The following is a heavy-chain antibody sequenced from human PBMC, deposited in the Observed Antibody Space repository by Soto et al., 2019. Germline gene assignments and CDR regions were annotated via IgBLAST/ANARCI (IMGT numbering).Heavy chain of an antibody. V-gene: IGHV4-39*01. D-gene: IGHD4-17*01. CDR1: GDSFSTSNYY. CDR3: ARRGGGDSLFDS. Sequence: QLHLQESGPGLVKPSETLSLTCTVSGDSFSTSNYYWGWIRQPPGKGRGWIGNIFYGGGTGVTYYHPSLKSRVIISVATSKTQFSLKLRSITAADTAFYFCARRGGGDSLFDSWGQGKLVTVSS. J-gene: IGHJ4*02. CDR2: IFYGGGTGVT.